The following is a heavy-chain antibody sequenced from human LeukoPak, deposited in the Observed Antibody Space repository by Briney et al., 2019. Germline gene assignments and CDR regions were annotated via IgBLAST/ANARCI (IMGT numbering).Heavy chain of an antibody. V-gene: IGHV3-30*02. J-gene: IGHJ6*03. CDR2: IRYDGSNK. CDR3: AKVGNNGYDLYYYYYYMDV. Sequence: GGSLRLSCAASGFTFSSYGMHWVRQAPGKGLEWVAFIRYDGSNKYYADSVKGRFTISRDNSKNTLYLQMNSLRAEDTAVYYCAKVGNNGYDLYYYYYYMDVWGKGTTVATSS. D-gene: IGHD5-12*01. CDR1: GFTFSSYG.